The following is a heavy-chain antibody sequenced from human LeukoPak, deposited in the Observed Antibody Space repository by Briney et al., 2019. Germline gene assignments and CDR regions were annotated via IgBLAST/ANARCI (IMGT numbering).Heavy chain of an antibody. CDR3: AKDDSIVGATSPFFDY. J-gene: IGHJ4*02. V-gene: IGHV3-33*06. CDR2: IWYDGSNK. CDR1: GFTFSSYG. D-gene: IGHD1-26*01. Sequence: GRSLRLSCAASGFTFSSYGMHWVRQAPGKGLEWVAVIWYDGSNKYYADSVKGRFTISRDNSKNTLYLQMNSLRAEDTAVYYCAKDDSIVGATSPFFDYWGQGTLVTVSS.